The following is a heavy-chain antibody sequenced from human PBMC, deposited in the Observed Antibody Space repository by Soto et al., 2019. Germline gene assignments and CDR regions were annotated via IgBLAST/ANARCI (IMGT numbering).Heavy chain of an antibody. V-gene: IGHV2-5*02. D-gene: IGHD2-15*01. Sequence: QITLKESGPTLVKPTQTLTLTCTLSGFSLSTSGVGVGWIRQPPGKALEWLALIYWDEDKRYSPSLKSRLTITKDTSTNEVVLTMTNMDSVDTGTYYCAHKGGRGAGMDVWGQGATVTVSS. CDR1: GFSLSTSGVG. J-gene: IGHJ6*02. CDR3: AHKGGRGAGMDV. CDR2: IYWDEDK.